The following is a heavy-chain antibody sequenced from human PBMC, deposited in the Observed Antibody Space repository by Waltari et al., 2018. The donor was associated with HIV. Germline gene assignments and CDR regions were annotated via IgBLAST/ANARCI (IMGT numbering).Heavy chain of an antibody. V-gene: IGHV5-51*03. D-gene: IGHD2-2*01. CDR2: IYPGDSYT. Sequence: EVQLVQSGAEVKKPGESLKISCETSGYTFTTYWIGWVRQMPGNGLECMGSIYPGDSYTQYSPSFQGQVTISADKSISTAYLQWSSLKASDTAMYYCARLGRYCTSTSCPEWDYWGQGTLVTVSS. J-gene: IGHJ4*02. CDR1: GYTFTTYW. CDR3: ARLGRYCTSTSCPEWDY.